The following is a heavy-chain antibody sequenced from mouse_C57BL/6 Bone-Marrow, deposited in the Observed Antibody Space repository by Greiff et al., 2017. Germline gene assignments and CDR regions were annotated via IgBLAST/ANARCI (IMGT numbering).Heavy chain of an antibody. CDR1: GYTFTSYG. CDR2: IYPRSGNT. D-gene: IGHD1-1*01. V-gene: IGHV1-81*01. CDR3: ARIPPLFYDDGSSPRWYFDV. Sequence: QVQLQQSGAELARPGASVKLSCKASGYTFTSYGISWVKQRTGQGLEWIGEIYPRSGNTYYNEKFKGKATLTADKSSSTAYMELRSLTSEDSAVYFCARIPPLFYDDGSSPRWYFDVWGTGTTVTVSS. J-gene: IGHJ1*03.